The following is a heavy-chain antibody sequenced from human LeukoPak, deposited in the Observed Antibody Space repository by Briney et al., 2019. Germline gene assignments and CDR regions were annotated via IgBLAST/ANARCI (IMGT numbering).Heavy chain of an antibody. CDR3: ARVYYYDSTGGGY. Sequence: GGSLRLSFAASGFTFSSYRMNGVRQPPGKGREGVSSISSSSSYIYYADSVKGRFTISRDNAKNSLYLQMNSLRAEDTAVYYCARVYYYDSTGGGYWGQGTLVTVSS. CDR2: ISSSSSYI. V-gene: IGHV3-21*01. D-gene: IGHD3-22*01. J-gene: IGHJ4*02. CDR1: GFTFSSYR.